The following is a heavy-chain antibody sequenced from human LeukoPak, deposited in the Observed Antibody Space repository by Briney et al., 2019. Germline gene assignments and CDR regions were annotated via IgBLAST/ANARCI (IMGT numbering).Heavy chain of an antibody. CDR3: AKDLSGTYSYYYYGMDV. V-gene: IGHV3-9*01. CDR2: ISWNSGRI. CDR1: GFTFYDYA. J-gene: IGHJ6*02. Sequence: GGSLRLSCAASGFTFYDYAMHWVRQAPGKGLEWVSGISWNSGRIGYADSVKGRFTISRDNAKNSLYLQMNSLRAEDTALYYCAKDLSGTYSYYYYGMDVWGQGTTVSVSS. D-gene: IGHD1-26*01.